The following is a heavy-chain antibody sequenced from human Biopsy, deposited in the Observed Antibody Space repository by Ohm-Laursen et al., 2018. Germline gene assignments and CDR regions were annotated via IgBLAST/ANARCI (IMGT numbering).Heavy chain of an antibody. D-gene: IGHD2-15*01. J-gene: IGHJ4*02. V-gene: IGHV1-69*04. CDR3: AREAIGYQLPCDD. Sequence: GASVKVSCKASGYTFSNYDINWVRQAAGQGLEWMGRIIPILRTTTYAPKFQGRVTFTADKSSSTAYLELSSLTSEDTAMFYCAREAIGYQLPCDDWGQGTLVTVSS. CDR2: IIPILRTT. CDR1: GYTFSNYD.